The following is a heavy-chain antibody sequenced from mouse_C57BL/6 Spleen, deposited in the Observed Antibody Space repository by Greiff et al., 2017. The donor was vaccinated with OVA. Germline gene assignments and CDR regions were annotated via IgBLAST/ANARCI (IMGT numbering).Heavy chain of an antibody. CDR3: ARAGGNWYFDV. J-gene: IGHJ1*03. Sequence: EVKLMESGGGLVKPGGSLKLSCAASGFTFSSYAMSWVRQTPEKRLEWVATISDGGSYTYYPDNVKGRFTISRDNAKNNLYLQMSHLKSEDTAMYYCARAGGNWYFDVWGTGTTVTVSS. CDR1: GFTFSSYA. V-gene: IGHV5-4*03. CDR2: ISDGGSYT.